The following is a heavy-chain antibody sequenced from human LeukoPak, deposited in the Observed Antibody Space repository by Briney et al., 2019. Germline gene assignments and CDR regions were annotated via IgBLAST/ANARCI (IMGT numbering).Heavy chain of an antibody. J-gene: IGHJ4*02. CDR1: GFTFSSYG. D-gene: IGHD3-9*01. V-gene: IGHV3-30*02. CDR3: AKTGRYFDWLLFDY. CDR2: IRYDGSNK. Sequence: GGSLRLSCAASGFTFSSYGMHWVRQAPGKGLEWVAFIRYDGSNKYYADSVKGRFTISRDNSKNTLYLQVNSLRAEDTAVYYCAKTGRYFDWLLFDYWGQGTLVTVSS.